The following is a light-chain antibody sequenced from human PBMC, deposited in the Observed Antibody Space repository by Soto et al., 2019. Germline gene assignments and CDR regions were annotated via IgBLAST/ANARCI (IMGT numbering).Light chain of an antibody. CDR1: QTFSTSY. J-gene: IGKJ5*01. Sequence: EIVLTQSPGTLSLSPGERATLSCRASQTFSTSYLAWYQQKPGQAPRLLIYGSSSRATGIPDRFSGHGSGTDFTLTISRLEPEDFAVYFCQQYGGSPFTFGQGTRLEIK. CDR2: GSS. CDR3: QQYGGSPFT. V-gene: IGKV3-20*01.